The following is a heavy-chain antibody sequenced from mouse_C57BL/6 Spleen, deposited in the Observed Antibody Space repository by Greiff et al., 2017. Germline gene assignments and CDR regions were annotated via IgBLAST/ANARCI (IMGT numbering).Heavy chain of an antibody. J-gene: IGHJ4*01. Sequence: EVHLVESGGGLVKPGGSLKFSCAASGFTFSDSGMHWVRQAPEKGLEWVAYISSGSSTIYYAETVKGRFPISRDNAQNTLFLQMTSLRSEDTSMYYCATYYDGHWYAMDYWGQGTSVTVSS. D-gene: IGHD1-1*01. CDR1: GFTFSDSG. CDR3: ATYYDGHWYAMDY. V-gene: IGHV5-17*01. CDR2: ISSGSSTI.